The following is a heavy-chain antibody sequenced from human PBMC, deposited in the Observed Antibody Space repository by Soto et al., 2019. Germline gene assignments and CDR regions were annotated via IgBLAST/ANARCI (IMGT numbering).Heavy chain of an antibody. V-gene: IGHV3-30*18. D-gene: IGHD2-2*01. CDR2: ISDTASSR. CDR1: GFTCSSYG. Sequence: GGSLRLSCVGSGFTCSSYGMQWARQAPGKGLECVSVISDTASSRYYAASVEGRFTISRENSKNTLSLHMDRLRVEDTAVYYCAKDRGGDCHDKRCYFGADYWVQGT. CDR3: AKDRGGDCHDKRCYFGADY. J-gene: IGHJ4*02.